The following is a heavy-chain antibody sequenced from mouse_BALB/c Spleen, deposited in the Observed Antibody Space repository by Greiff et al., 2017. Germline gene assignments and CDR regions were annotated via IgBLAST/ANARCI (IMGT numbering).Heavy chain of an antibody. V-gene: IGHV1S29*02. D-gene: IGHD2-3*01. CDR1: GYTFTDYN. CDR2: IYPYNGGT. Sequence: VQLKQSGPELVKPGASVKISCKASGYTFTDYNMHWVKQSHGKSLEWIGYIYPYNGGTGYNQKFKSKATLTVDNSSSTAYMELRSLTSEDSAVYYCARYNDGYYDAMDYWGQGTSVTVSS. CDR3: ARYNDGYYDAMDY. J-gene: IGHJ4*01.